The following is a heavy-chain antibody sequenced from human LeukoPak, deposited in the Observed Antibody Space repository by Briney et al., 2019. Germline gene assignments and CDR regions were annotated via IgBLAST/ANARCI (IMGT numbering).Heavy chain of an antibody. Sequence: PSETLSLTCAVYGGSFSGYYWSWIRQPPGKGLEWIGEINHSGSTNYNPSLKSRVTISVDTSKNQFSLKLSSVTAADTAVYYCARGTRERYYYYYYGMDVWGQGTTVTVSS. D-gene: IGHD1-1*01. CDR2: INHSGST. J-gene: IGHJ6*02. CDR3: ARGTRERYYYYYYGMDV. V-gene: IGHV4-34*01. CDR1: GGSFSGYY.